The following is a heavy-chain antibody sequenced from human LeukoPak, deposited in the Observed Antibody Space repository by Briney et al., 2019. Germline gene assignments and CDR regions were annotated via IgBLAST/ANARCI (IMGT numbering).Heavy chain of an antibody. CDR3: ARDPNIVVLPIASRKLDQ. CDR1: GYTFTTYY. J-gene: IGHJ4*02. V-gene: IGHV1-46*01. CDR2: INPSSGST. D-gene: IGHD2-2*01. Sequence: ASVKVSCTASGYTFTTYYMHWVRQAPGQGLEWMGIINPSSGSTTYAQKFQGRVTLTRDTSTTTVYMELSSLRSEDTAVYYCARDPNIVVLPIASRKLDQWGQGTLVTVSS.